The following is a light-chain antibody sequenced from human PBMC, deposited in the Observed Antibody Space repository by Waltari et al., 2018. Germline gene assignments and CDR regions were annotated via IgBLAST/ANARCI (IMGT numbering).Light chain of an antibody. CDR1: QSVIYSSNNKDY. J-gene: IGKJ5*01. V-gene: IGKV4-1*01. CDR3: QQYITSPVT. CDR2: WAS. Sequence: DIVMTQSPDSLAVSLGERATIRCKSSQSVIYSSNNKDYLAWYQQKPGQPPKLLIYWASTRESGVPDRFSGSGSATNFTLTISSLQAEDVAVYWCQQYITSPVTFGQGTRLEIK.